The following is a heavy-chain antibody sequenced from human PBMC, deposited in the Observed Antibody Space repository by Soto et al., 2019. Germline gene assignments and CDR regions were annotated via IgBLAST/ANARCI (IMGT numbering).Heavy chain of an antibody. J-gene: IGHJ5*02. CDR3: ARVPVKVAAGTAWLDP. V-gene: IGHV3-7*01. CDR2: IKEDGSEK. CDR1: GFTFSKYW. D-gene: IGHD6-13*01. Sequence: EVQVVESGGGLVQPGGSLRLSCAASGFTFSKYWMSWVRQAPGKGLAWVANIKEDGSEKYYVDSVKGRFTISRDNAKNSLYLQMNSLRAEDTAVYYCARVPVKVAAGTAWLDPWGQGTLVTVSS.